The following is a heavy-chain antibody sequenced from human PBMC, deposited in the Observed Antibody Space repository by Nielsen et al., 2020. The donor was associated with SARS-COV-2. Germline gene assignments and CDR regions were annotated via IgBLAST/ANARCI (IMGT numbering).Heavy chain of an antibody. CDR1: GFTFSSHA. CDR2: ISYDGNT. J-gene: IGHJ6*03. CDR3: ARAAAGYYYMDV. D-gene: IGHD6-13*01. V-gene: IGHV3-30*04. Sequence: GGSLRLSCAASGFTFSSHAMHWVRQAPGKGLEWLTIISYDGNTHYADSVKGRFTISRDNSKNTLYLQMNSLRAEDTAVYYCARAAAGYYYMDVWGKGTTVTVSS.